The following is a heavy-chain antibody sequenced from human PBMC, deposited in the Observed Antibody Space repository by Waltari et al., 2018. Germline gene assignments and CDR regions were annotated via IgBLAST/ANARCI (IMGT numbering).Heavy chain of an antibody. V-gene: IGHV1-69*05. J-gene: IGHJ4*02. CDR1: GGTFSSYA. Sequence: QVQLVQSGAEVKKPGSSVKVSCKASGGTFSSYAISWVRQAPGQGLEWMGGIIPIFGTANYAQKFQVRVTSTTDESTSTAYMELSSLRSEDTAVYYCAREAAARKAFDYWGQGTLVTVSS. CDR2: IIPIFGTA. CDR3: AREAAARKAFDY. D-gene: IGHD6-13*01.